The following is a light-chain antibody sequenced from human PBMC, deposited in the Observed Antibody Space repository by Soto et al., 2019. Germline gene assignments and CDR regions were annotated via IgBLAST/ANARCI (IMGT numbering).Light chain of an antibody. CDR1: KLGDKY. CDR3: QAWDSSTHNYV. Sequence: SYELTQPPSVSVSPGQTASITCSGDKLGDKYACWYQQKPGQSPVLVIYQDSKRPSGIAERFSGSNSGNTATLTISGTQAMDEADYYCQAWDSSTHNYVFGTGTKVTVL. CDR2: QDS. J-gene: IGLJ1*01. V-gene: IGLV3-1*01.